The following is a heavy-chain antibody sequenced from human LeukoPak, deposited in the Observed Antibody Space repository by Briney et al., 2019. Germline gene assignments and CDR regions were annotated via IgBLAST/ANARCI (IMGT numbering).Heavy chain of an antibody. CDR1: GGSFSGYY. J-gene: IGHJ4*02. V-gene: IGHV4-34*01. D-gene: IGHD2-15*01. Sequence: SETLSLTCAVYGGSFSGYYWSWIRQPPGKGLEWIGEISHSGSTNYNPSLKSRVTISVDTSKNQFSLKLSSVTAADTAVYYCARGVPAALWGQGTLVTVSS. CDR3: ARGVPAAL. CDR2: ISHSGST.